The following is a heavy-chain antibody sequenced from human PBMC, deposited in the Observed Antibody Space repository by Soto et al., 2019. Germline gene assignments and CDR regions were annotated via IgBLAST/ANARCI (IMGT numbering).Heavy chain of an antibody. Sequence: QVQLQESGPGLVKPSETLSLTCTVSGGSISSYYWSWIRQPPGKGLEWIGYIYYSGITNYNPSHKSRVTIAVDTSKTQFSLKLSSVTAADTAVYYCARYKSNYYYGMDVWGQGTTVTVSS. CDR1: GGSISSYY. CDR2: IYYSGIT. D-gene: IGHD1-20*01. CDR3: ARYKSNYYYGMDV. J-gene: IGHJ6*02. V-gene: IGHV4-59*01.